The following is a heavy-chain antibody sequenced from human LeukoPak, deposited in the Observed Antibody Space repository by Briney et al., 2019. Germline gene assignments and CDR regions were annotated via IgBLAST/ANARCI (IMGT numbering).Heavy chain of an antibody. D-gene: IGHD5-12*01. Sequence: SETLSPTCSVSGGSISSYYWSWLRQPAGKGLEWIGRIHTSASTEYNPSLKSRVTMSVDPSKNQFSLKLTSVTAADTAVYFCARDDNSGYSDDAFDIWGQGTLVTVSS. V-gene: IGHV4-4*07. CDR1: GGSISSYY. CDR2: IHTSAST. J-gene: IGHJ3*02. CDR3: ARDDNSGYSDDAFDI.